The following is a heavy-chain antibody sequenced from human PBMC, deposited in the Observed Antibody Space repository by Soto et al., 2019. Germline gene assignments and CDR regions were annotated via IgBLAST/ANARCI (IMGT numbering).Heavy chain of an antibody. CDR1: GGSISSGDYY. Sequence: PSETLSLTCTVSGGSISSGDYYWSWIRQPPGKGLEWIGYIYYSGSTYYNTSLKSRVTISVDTSKNQFSLKLSSVTAADTAVYYCARGGRRSPGMDVWGQGTTVTVSS. J-gene: IGHJ6*02. CDR3: ARGGRRSPGMDV. V-gene: IGHV4-30-4*01. CDR2: IYYSGST.